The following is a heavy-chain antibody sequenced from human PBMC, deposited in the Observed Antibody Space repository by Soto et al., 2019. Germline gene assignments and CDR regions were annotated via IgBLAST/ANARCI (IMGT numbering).Heavy chain of an antibody. J-gene: IGHJ4*02. Sequence: SVKVSCKASGGTFSSYAISWVRQAPGQGLEWMGGIIPIFGTANYAQKFQGRVTITADKSTSTAYMELSSLRSEDTAVYYCASGYCTNGVCYTPSQYSFDYWGQGTMGTVSS. V-gene: IGHV1-69*06. D-gene: IGHD2-8*01. CDR2: IIPIFGTA. CDR1: GGTFSSYA. CDR3: ASGYCTNGVCYTPSQYSFDY.